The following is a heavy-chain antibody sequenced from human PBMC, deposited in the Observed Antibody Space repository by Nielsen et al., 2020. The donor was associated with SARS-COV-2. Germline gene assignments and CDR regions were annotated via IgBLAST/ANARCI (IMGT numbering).Heavy chain of an antibody. V-gene: IGHV3-21*01. CDR3: ARYCSSRSCYMYPYYYGMDV. J-gene: IGHJ6*02. CDR1: GFIFGSYG. CDR2: ITSSSSNI. Sequence: GGSLRLSCEASGFIFGSYGMNWVRQAPGKGLEWVSSITSSSSNIYYADSVKGRFTISRDNARNSLYLQMNSLRAGDTAVYYCARYCSSRSCYMYPYYYGMDVWGQGTTVTVSS. D-gene: IGHD2-2*01.